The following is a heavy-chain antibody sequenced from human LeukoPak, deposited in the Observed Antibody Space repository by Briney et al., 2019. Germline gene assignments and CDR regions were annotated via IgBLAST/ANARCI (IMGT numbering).Heavy chain of an antibody. V-gene: IGHV3-33*01. CDR1: GFTFSRYG. J-gene: IGHJ1*01. Sequence: PGGSLSLSCAASGFTFSRYGMHWVRQAPGKGLEWVAVIWYDGRKENYADSVKARFTISRDNSKNTLNLQMTSLGAEDTAVYYCARVSEDYSSGWYEEYFQYWGHGNLFIVSS. CDR2: IWYDGRKE. CDR3: ARVSEDYSSGWYEEYFQY. D-gene: IGHD6-19*01.